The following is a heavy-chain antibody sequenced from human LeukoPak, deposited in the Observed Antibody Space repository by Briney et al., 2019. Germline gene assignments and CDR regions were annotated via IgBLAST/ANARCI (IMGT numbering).Heavy chain of an antibody. V-gene: IGHV3-30*18. Sequence: GRSLRLSCAASGFTFSSYGMHWVRQAPGKGLEWVAVISYDGSNNYYADSVKGRFTISRDNSKNTLYLQMNSLRAEDTAVYYCAKDARDDFSSGYYKGGWFDPWGQGTLVTVSS. J-gene: IGHJ5*02. CDR2: ISYDGSNN. CDR1: GFTFSSYG. D-gene: IGHD3-3*01. CDR3: AKDARDDFSSGYYKGGWFDP.